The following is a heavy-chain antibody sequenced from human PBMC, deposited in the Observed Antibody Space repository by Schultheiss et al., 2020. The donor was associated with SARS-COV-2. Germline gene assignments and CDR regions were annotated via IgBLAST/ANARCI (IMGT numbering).Heavy chain of an antibody. CDR3: ARGGDPRYYYYGMDV. Sequence: GGSLRLSCAASGFTFSGSAMHWVRQAPGKGLEWVAVIWYDGSNKYYADSVKGRFTISRDNSKNTLYLQMNSLRAEDTAVYYCARGGDPRYYYYGMDVWGQGTTVTVSS. CDR2: IWYDGSNK. V-gene: IGHV3-30*04. CDR1: GFTFSGSA. J-gene: IGHJ6*02. D-gene: IGHD2-21*02.